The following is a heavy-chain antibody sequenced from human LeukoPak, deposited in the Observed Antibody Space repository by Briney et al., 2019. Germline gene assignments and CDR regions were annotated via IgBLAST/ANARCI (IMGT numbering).Heavy chain of an antibody. CDR1: GGSFSDYY. D-gene: IGHD2-15*01. Sequence: PSETLSLTCTVHGGSFSDYYWNWIRQPPGKGLEWIGNIYYSGSTHYNPSLKSRVTISVDTSKNQFSLKLSSVTAADTAVYYCARDLGGGSFDFWGQGTLVTVSS. CDR2: IYYSGST. V-gene: IGHV4-34*01. CDR3: ARDLGGGSFDF. J-gene: IGHJ4*02.